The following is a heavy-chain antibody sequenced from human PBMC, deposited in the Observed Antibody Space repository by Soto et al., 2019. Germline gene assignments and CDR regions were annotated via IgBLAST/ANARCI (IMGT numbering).Heavy chain of an antibody. J-gene: IGHJ6*02. CDR3: ARVSTGDYYYGMDV. D-gene: IGHD2-2*01. CDR2: IYYSGST. CDR1: GGSISSYY. Sequence: KPWETLSLTCTVSGGSISSYYWSWIRQPPGKGLEWIGYIYYSGSTNYNPSLKSRVTISVDTSKNQFSLKLSSVTAADTAVYYCARVSTGDYYYGMDVWGQGTTVTVSS. V-gene: IGHV4-59*01.